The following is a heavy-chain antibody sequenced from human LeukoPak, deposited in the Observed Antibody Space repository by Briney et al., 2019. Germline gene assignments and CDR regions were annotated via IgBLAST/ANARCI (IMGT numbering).Heavy chain of an antibody. CDR3: ARDGGQYYDSSGYSGFPDY. J-gene: IGHJ4*02. CDR2: INPNSGGT. CDR1: GYTFTGYY. V-gene: IGHV1-2*02. D-gene: IGHD3-22*01. Sequence: ASVTVSCTASGYTFTGYYMHWVRQAPGQGLEWMGWINPNSGGTNYAQKFQGRVTMTRDTSISTAYMELSRLRSDDTAVYYCARDGGQYYDSSGYSGFPDYGGQGTLVTVSA.